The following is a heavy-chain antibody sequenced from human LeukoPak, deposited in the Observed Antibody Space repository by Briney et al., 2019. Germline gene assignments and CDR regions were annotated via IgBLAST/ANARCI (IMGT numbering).Heavy chain of an antibody. CDR2: IIDSGEST. D-gene: IGHD3-16*01. CDR3: AKLGGQELHNYYVAV. V-gene: IGHV3-23*01. CDR1: GFTFSSYA. J-gene: IGHJ6*03. Sequence: GGSLRLSCAASGFTFSSYAMSWVRQAPGKGLDWGSGIIDSGESTYYANFAKGRFTISRDNSNNTLYLQMNSLRAEDTAVYYCAKLGGQELHNYYVAVCGKGTTVAVSS.